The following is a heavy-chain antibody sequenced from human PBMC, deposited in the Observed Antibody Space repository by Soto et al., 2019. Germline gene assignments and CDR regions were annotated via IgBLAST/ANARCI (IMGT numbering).Heavy chain of an antibody. CDR1: GFTFSDYY. CDR3: ASRHAGATLAYYYYYMDV. Sequence: GGSLRLSCAASGFTFSDYYMSWIRQAPGKGLEWVSYISSSGSTIYYADSVKGRFTISRDNAKNSLYLQMNSLRAEDTAVYYCASRHAGATLAYYYYYMDVWGKGTTVTVSS. J-gene: IGHJ6*03. CDR2: ISSSGSTI. D-gene: IGHD1-26*01. V-gene: IGHV3-11*01.